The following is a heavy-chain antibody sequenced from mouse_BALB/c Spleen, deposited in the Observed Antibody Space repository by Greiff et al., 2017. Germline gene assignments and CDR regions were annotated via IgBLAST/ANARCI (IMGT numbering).Heavy chain of an antibody. Sequence: QVQLQQPGAELVKPGASVKLSCKASGYTFTSYWMHWVKQRPGQGLEWIGEIDPSDSYTNYNQKFKGKATLTVDKSSSTAYMQLSSLTSEDSAVYYCARGITTVVAPDYWGQGTTLTVSS. CDR2: IDPSDSYT. J-gene: IGHJ2*01. CDR1: GYTFTSYW. V-gene: IGHV1-69*02. D-gene: IGHD1-1*01. CDR3: ARGITTVVAPDY.